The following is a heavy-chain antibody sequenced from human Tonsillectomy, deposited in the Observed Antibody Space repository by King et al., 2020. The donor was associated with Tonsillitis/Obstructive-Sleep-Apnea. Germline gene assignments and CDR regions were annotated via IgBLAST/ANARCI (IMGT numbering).Heavy chain of an antibody. Sequence: VQLVESGGGLIQPGGSLRLSCAASGFTVSSNYMSWVRQAPGKGLEWGSVLYIGGSTFYAYSVKVRFTISRDNSKKTLYLQRNSLRAGDTAVYYCARAGYSGSWSLFDYWGQGTLVTVSS. CDR1: GFTVSSNY. CDR2: LYIGGST. CDR3: ARAGYSGSWSLFDY. D-gene: IGHD6-13*01. J-gene: IGHJ4*02. V-gene: IGHV3-53*01.